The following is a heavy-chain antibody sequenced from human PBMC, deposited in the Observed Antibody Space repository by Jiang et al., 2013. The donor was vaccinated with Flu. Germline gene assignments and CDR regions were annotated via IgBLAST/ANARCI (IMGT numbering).Heavy chain of an antibody. J-gene: IGHJ3*02. CDR3: ARRPTRYSYGSRADAFDI. Sequence: GAEVKKPGESLRISCKGSGYSFTSYWISWVRQMPGKGLEWMGRIDPSDSYTNYSPSFQGHVTISADKSISTAYLQWSSLKASDTAMYYCARRPTRYSYGSRADAFDIWGQGTMVTVSS. CDR2: IDPSDSYT. CDR1: GYSFTSYW. V-gene: IGHV5-10-1*01. D-gene: IGHD5-18*01.